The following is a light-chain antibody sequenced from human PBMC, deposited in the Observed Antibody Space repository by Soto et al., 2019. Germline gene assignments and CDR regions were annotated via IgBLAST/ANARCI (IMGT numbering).Light chain of an antibody. CDR3: QQRSNWPPYT. CDR2: DAS. J-gene: IGKJ2*01. CDR1: QSVSSY. V-gene: IGKV3-11*01. Sequence: EIVLTQSPATLSLSPGERATLSCRASQSVSSYLAWYQQKPGQAPRLLIYDASNRATGIPARFSGSGSGTDVPLTISSLEPEDFAVYYYQQRSNWPPYTFGQGTKLEIK.